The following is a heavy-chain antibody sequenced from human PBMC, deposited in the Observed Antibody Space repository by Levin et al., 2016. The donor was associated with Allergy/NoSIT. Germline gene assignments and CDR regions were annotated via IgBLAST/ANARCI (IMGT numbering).Heavy chain of an antibody. CDR2: IYYSGST. V-gene: IGHV4-59*13. D-gene: IGHD2-2*01. J-gene: IGHJ4*02. Sequence: PGKGLEWIGYIYYSGSTNYNPSLKSRVTISVDTSKNQFSLKLSSVTAADTAVYYCARGQGYCSSTSCWFDYWGQGTLVTVSS. CDR3: ARGQGYCSSTSCWFDY.